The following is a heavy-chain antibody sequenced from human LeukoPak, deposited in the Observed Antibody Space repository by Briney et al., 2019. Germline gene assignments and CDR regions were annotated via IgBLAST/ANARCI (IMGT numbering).Heavy chain of an antibody. V-gene: IGHV3-23*01. D-gene: IGHD5-18*01. CDR3: ARDTAMVGGLFDY. CDR2: ISGSGGST. J-gene: IGHJ4*02. CDR1: GFTFSSYA. Sequence: GGSLRLSCAASGFTFSSYAMSWVRQAPGKGLEWVSAISGSGGSTYYADSVKGRFTISRDNSKNTLYLQMNSLRAEDTAVYYCARDTAMVGGLFDYWGQGTLVAVSS.